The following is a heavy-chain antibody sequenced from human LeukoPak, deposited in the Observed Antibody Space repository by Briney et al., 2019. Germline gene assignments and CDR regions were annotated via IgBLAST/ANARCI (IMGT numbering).Heavy chain of an antibody. CDR3: ARGYCSSTSCYSGGTFDY. CDR1: GFTFDDYA. D-gene: IGHD2-2*01. J-gene: IGHJ4*02. V-gene: IGHV3-9*01. Sequence: GRSLRLSCAASGFTFDDYAMHWVRQAPGKGLEWVSGISWNSGSIGYADSVKGRFTISIDNAKNSLYLQMNSLRAEDTALYYCARGYCSSTSCYSGGTFDYWGQGTLVTVSS. CDR2: ISWNSGSI.